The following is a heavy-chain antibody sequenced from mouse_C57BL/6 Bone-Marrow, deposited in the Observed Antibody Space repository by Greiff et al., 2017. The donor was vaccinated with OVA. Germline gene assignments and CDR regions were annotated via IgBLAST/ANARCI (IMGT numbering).Heavy chain of an antibody. J-gene: IGHJ4*01. CDR1: GFSLTSYG. CDR2: IWSGGST. CDR3: AREAHYV. D-gene: IGHD1-1*01. V-gene: IGHV2-2*01. Sequence: VQLQQSGPGLVQPSQSLSITCTVSGFSLTSYGVHWVRQSPGKGLEWLGVIWSGGSTDYNAAFISRLSISKDNSKSQAFFKLNSLHTDDTAMYYCAREAHYVWGQGTSVTVSS.